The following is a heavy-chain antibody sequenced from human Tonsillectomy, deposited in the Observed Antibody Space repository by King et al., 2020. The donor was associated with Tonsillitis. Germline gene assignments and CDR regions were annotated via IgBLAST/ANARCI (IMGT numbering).Heavy chain of an antibody. CDR1: GYNFTTYW. CDR3: ARGEGFDFDY. D-gene: IGHD3-16*01. V-gene: IGHV5-51*01. CDR2: IYPDDSDA. J-gene: IGHJ4*02. Sequence: ELQLVQSGAEVKKPGESLKISCKVSGYNFTTYWIGWVRQMPGKGLEWMGIIYPDDSDARYSPSFQGQVSMSADKSILTAYLQWRSLKASDTAIFYCARGEGFDFDYWGQGTLVTVSS.